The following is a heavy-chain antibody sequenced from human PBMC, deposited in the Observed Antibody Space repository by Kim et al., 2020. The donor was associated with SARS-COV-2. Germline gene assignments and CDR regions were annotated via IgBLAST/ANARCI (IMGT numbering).Heavy chain of an antibody. D-gene: IGHD3-22*01. CDR2: IHYSGRT. Sequence: SETLSLTCTVSGGSISSSSYYWGWIRQPPGKGLEWIGSIHYSGRTYYNPSLKSQVTISVDTSKNQFSLKLGTVTAADTAVYYCASEYSGYDFYYYDSSGQPDYWGQGTLVTVSS. CDR1: GGSISSSSYY. V-gene: IGHV4-39*01. CDR3: ASEYSGYDFYYYDSSGQPDY. J-gene: IGHJ4*02.